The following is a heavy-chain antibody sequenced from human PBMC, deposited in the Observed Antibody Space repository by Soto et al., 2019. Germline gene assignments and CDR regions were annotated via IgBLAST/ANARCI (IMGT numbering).Heavy chain of an antibody. V-gene: IGHV3-74*01. J-gene: IGHJ4*02. Sequence: GSLRLSCAASGFTFSSYWMHWVRQAPGKGLVWVSRIHSDGSSTSYADSVKGRFTISRDNAKNTLYLQMNSLRAEDTAVYYCVRTSLVVAAATREDYWGQGTLVTVS. D-gene: IGHD2-15*01. CDR2: IHSDGSST. CDR1: GFTFSSYW. CDR3: VRTSLVVAAATREDY.